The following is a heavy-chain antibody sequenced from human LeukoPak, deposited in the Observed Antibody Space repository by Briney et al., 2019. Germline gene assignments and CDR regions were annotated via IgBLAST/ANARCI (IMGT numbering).Heavy chain of an antibody. V-gene: IGHV1-8*03. J-gene: IGHJ6*03. CDR3: ATQGGSYSYYYYMDV. CDR2: MNPNSGNT. Sequence: ASVKVSCKSSGYSFTGQYLHWVRQATGQGLEWMGWMNPNSGNTGYAQKFQGRVTITRNTSISTAYMELSSLRSEDTAVYYCATQGGSYSYYYYMDVWGKGTTVTVSS. CDR1: GYSFTGQY. D-gene: IGHD1-26*01.